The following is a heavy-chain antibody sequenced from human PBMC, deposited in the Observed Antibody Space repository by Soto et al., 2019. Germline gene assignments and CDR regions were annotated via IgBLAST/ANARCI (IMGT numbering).Heavy chain of an antibody. D-gene: IGHD2-15*01. J-gene: IGHJ5*02. CDR1: GGSISSGDYY. V-gene: IGHV4-30-4*01. CDR3: VRAVVAATAAWFDP. CDR2: IYYSGST. Sequence: RASETLSLTCTVSGGSISSGDYYWSWIRQPPGKGLEWIGYIYYSGSTYYNPSLKSRLTVSVDTSKNQFSLKLSSVTAADTAVSYCVRAVVAATAAWFDPWGQGTMGTV.